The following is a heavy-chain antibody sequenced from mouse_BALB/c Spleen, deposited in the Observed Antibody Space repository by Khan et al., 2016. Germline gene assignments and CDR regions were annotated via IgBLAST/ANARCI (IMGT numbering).Heavy chain of an antibody. CDR2: IDPANGNT. Sequence: VQLKESGAELVKPGASVKLSCTTSGFNIKDTYMHWVKQRPEQGLEWIGRIDPANGNTKYDPKFQGKATITADTSSNTAYLQLSSLTSEDTAVYYGTRAGDDPFAYWGQGTLVTVSA. J-gene: IGHJ3*01. CDR1: GFNIKDTY. CDR3: TRAGDDPFAY. V-gene: IGHV14-3*02.